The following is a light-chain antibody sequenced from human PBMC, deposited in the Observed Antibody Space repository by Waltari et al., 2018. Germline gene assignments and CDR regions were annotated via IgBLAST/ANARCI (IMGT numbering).Light chain of an antibody. CDR2: EVT. Sequence: QSALTQPASVSGSPGQSITISCTGTSSDIGGYDYVSWYQQHPGKAPKLLIYEVTNRPSGFLNRFSGSKSGNTAALAISGLQPEDEADYYCSSYTRRNTPSSVFGTGTQVTVL. CDR3: SSYTRRNTPSSV. V-gene: IGLV2-14*01. J-gene: IGLJ1*01. CDR1: SSDIGGYDY.